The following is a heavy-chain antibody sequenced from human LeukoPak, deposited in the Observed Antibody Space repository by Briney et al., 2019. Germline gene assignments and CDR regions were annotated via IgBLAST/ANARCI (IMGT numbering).Heavy chain of an antibody. CDR2: IKQDGSEK. J-gene: IGHJ4*02. V-gene: IGHV3-7*01. CDR3: SRFVAVVGNPQDY. CDR1: GFTFSSYW. D-gene: IGHD6-19*01. Sequence: PGGSLRLSCAASGFTFSSYWMSWVRQAPWEGLEWVANIKQDGSEKYYVDSVKGRFTISRDNAKNSLYLQMNSLRAEDTAVYYCSRFVAVVGNPQDYWGQGTLVTVSS.